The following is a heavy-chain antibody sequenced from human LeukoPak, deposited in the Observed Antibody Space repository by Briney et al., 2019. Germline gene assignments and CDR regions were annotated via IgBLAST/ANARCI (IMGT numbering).Heavy chain of an antibody. V-gene: IGHV4-59*01. Sequence: KSSETLSLTCTVSGGSISSYYWSWIRQPPGKGLEWIGYIYYSGSTNYNPSLKSRVTISVDTSKNQFSLKLSSVTAADTAVYYCARDGSGWCHGGCLDPDVYGMDVWGQGTTVTVSS. CDR3: ARDGSGWCHGGCLDPDVYGMDV. J-gene: IGHJ6*02. CDR1: GGSISSYY. D-gene: IGHD6-19*01. CDR2: IYYSGST.